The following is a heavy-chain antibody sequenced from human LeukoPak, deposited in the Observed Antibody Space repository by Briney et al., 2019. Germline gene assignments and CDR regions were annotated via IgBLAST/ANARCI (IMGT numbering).Heavy chain of an antibody. D-gene: IGHD6-19*01. CDR3: VRGVAGDYIMSKYYYFYMDL. J-gene: IGHJ6*03. V-gene: IGHV3-7*01. CDR2: IIKDGSDK. Sequence: GGSLRLSCTASRFSLENYWMTWVRQTPGKGLEWVANIIKDGSDKFYGVSVKGRFSISRDNAKNSVYLQMNSLKAEDTAVYFCVRGVAGDYIMSKYYYFYMDLWGKGTTVTVS. CDR1: RFSLENYW.